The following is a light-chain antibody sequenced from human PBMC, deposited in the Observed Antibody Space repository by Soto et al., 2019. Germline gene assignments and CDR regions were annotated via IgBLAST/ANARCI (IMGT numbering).Light chain of an antibody. CDR2: ATS. J-gene: IGKJ1*01. V-gene: IGKV1-16*01. Sequence: DIQMTQSPSSLSASVGDRVTITCRASQSISTYLTWYQQKPGKAPKPLIYATSSLQSGVPSRFSGSGSGTEFTLTISSLQPDDFATYYCQHYNSYSEAFGQGTKVDIK. CDR3: QHYNSYSEA. CDR1: QSISTY.